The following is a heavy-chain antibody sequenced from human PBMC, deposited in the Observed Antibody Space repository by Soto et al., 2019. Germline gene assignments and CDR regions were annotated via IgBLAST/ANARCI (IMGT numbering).Heavy chain of an antibody. V-gene: IGHV2-5*02. CDR3: AHKGGGDRILDY. J-gene: IGHJ4*02. D-gene: IGHD3-16*01. CDR1: GFSLRTNGVG. CDR2: IYWDGYK. Sequence: QITLKESGPTLVKPTQTLTLTCAFSGFSLRTNGVGVGWIRQPPGKALEWLALIYWDGYKHYSPSLKSRLTIPEDTPKNQVVLTMTNMAPVDNATYYCAHKGGGDRILDYWGQGTLVTVSS.